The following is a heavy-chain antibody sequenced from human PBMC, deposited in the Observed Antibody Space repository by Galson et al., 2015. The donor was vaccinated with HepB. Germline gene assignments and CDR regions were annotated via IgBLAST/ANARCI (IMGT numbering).Heavy chain of an antibody. V-gene: IGHV3-23*01. CDR1: GFNFNSYA. CDR2: ISADGART. Sequence: SLRHSCAASGFNFNSYAMNWVRQAPGKGMEWVSTISADGARTYYADSVKGRFTISRDDSKNTLYLQMNSLRAEDTAVYYCAAHITGWYLWYWGQGTLVTVSS. CDR3: AAHITGWYLWY. D-gene: IGHD6-19*01. J-gene: IGHJ4*02.